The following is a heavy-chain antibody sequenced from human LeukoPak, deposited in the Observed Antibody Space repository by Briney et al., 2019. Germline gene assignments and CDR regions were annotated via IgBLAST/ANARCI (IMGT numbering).Heavy chain of an antibody. D-gene: IGHD2-2*02. V-gene: IGHV3-15*01. J-gene: IGHJ4*02. CDR2: IKSKTDGGTT. Sequence: GESLRLSCAASGFTFSNAWMSWVRQAPGKGLEWVGRIKSKTDGGTTDYAAPVKGRFTISRDDSKNTLYLQMNSLKTEDTAVYYCTTDYIGYCSSTSCYNFDYWGQGTLVTVSS. CDR1: GFTFSNAW. CDR3: TTDYIGYCSSTSCYNFDY.